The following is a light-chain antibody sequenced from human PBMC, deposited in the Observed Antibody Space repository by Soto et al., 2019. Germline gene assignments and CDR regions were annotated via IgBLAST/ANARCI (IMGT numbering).Light chain of an antibody. CDR3: SSYAASNNFYFV. CDR2: EVT. J-gene: IGLJ3*02. V-gene: IGLV2-8*01. Sequence: QSALTQPPSASGSPGQSVTISCTGTSSDVGGYNYVSWYQQYPGRAPKLMIYEVTKRPSGVPDRFSGSKSGNTASLTVSGLQVEDEADYYCSSYAASNNFYFVFGGGTQLTV. CDR1: SSDVGGYNY.